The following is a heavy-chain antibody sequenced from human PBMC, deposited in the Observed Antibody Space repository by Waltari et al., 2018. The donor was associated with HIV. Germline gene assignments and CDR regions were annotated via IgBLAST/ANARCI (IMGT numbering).Heavy chain of an antibody. CDR1: GGSISSSSYY. CDR2: IYYSGST. Sequence: QLQLQESGPGLVKPSETLSLTCTVSGGSISSSSYYWGWIRQPPGKGLEWIGSIYYSGSTYYNPSLKRRVTISVDTSKNQFSLKLSSVTAADTAVYYCARRTVGATGFDPWGQGTLVTVSS. CDR3: ARRTVGATGFDP. J-gene: IGHJ5*02. V-gene: IGHV4-39*01. D-gene: IGHD1-26*01.